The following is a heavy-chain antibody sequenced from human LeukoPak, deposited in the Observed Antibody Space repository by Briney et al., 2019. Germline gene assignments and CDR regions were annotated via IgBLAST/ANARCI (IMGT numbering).Heavy chain of an antibody. Sequence: GGSLRLSCAASGFIFSTYDMTWVRQAPGKGLEWVSSISSSSSFIYYADSVKGRFTISRDNAKNSLYLQMNSLRAEDTAVYYCAKDSYSSGWSPDNWGRGTLVTVSS. CDR1: GFIFSTYD. CDR3: AKDSYSSGWSPDN. D-gene: IGHD6-19*01. J-gene: IGHJ4*02. CDR2: ISSSSSFI. V-gene: IGHV3-21*01.